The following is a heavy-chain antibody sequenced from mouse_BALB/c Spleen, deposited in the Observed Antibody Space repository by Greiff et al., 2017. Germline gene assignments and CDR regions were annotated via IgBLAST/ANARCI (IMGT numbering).Heavy chain of an antibody. CDR2: INPDSSTI. CDR3: ARGWRYYAMDY. V-gene: IGHV4-1*02. Sequence: EVKLQESGGGLVQPGGSLKLSCAASGFDFSRYWMSWVRQAPGKGLEWIGEINPDSSTINYTPSLKDKFIISRDNAKNTLYLQMSKVRSEDTALYYCARGWRYYAMDYWGQGTSVTVSS. D-gene: IGHD1-1*02. J-gene: IGHJ4*01. CDR1: GFDFSRYW.